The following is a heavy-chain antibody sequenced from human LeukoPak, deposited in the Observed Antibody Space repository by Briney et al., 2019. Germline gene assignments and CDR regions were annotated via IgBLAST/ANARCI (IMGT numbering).Heavy chain of an antibody. Sequence: GESLKISCKGSGYSFTSYWIGWVRQMPGKGLEWMGIIYPGDSDTRYSPSFQGQVTISADKSISTAYLQWSSLKASDTAMYYCASPPLYSSSWYRFDYWGRGTRVTVSS. D-gene: IGHD6-13*01. CDR1: GYSFTSYW. J-gene: IGHJ4*02. CDR3: ASPPLYSSSWYRFDY. CDR2: IYPGDSDT. V-gene: IGHV5-51*01.